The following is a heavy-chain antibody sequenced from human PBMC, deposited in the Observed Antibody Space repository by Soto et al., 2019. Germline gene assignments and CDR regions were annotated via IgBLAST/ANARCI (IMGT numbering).Heavy chain of an antibody. CDR3: ARAGPVAGNHAFDI. Sequence: QVQLVQSGAEVKKPGSSVKVSCKASGGSFSSYAISWVRQAPVQGLEWMGGIIPIFGTATYAQKFQGRVTIIADKYMSTAYMELSSLRSEDTAVYYCARAGPVAGNHAFDIWGQGTLVTVSS. CDR2: IIPIFGTA. CDR1: GGSFSSYA. J-gene: IGHJ3*02. V-gene: IGHV1-69*06. D-gene: IGHD6-19*01.